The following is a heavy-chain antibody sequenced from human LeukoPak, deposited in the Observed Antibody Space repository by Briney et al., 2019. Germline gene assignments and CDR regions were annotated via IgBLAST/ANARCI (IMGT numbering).Heavy chain of an antibody. CDR1: GYSISSGYY. Sequence: PSETLSLTCTVSGYSISSGYYWGWIRQPPGKGLEWIGSIYHSGSTYYNPSLKSRVTISVDTSKNQFSLKPSSVTAADTAVYYCARGETKWGSSSWGYYYYYMDVWGKGTTVTISS. J-gene: IGHJ6*03. CDR2: IYHSGST. V-gene: IGHV4-38-2*02. D-gene: IGHD6-13*01. CDR3: ARGETKWGSSSWGYYYYYMDV.